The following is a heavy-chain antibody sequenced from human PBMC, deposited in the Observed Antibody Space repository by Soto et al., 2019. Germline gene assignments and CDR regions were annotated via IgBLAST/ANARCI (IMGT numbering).Heavy chain of an antibody. J-gene: IGHJ6*02. Sequence: PSETLSLTCAVSAYFMTNGNYWRWIRQSPGKGLAWIWSIYYTGRTYYSPSLQSRVSMSRDTAKNQFSLNLNSVTAADTAVYYCARGPNWNYYYYGVDVWGQGTTVTVSS. CDR3: ARGPNWNYYYYGVDV. V-gene: IGHV4-38-2*01. CDR1: AYFMTNGNY. D-gene: IGHD1-20*01. CDR2: IYYTGRT.